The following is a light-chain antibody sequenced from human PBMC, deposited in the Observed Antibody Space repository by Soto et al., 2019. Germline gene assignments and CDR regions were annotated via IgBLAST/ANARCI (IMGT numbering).Light chain of an antibody. Sequence: EIVMTQSPLSLPVTPGEPASISCRSSQSLLHSNGYNYLDWYLQKPGQSPQLLIYLGSSRASGVPDRFSGSGSSTDFTLKISRVEAEDVGVYYCMQALQTPLTFGGGTKVEIK. CDR2: LGS. CDR1: QSLLHSNGYNY. CDR3: MQALQTPLT. V-gene: IGKV2-28*01. J-gene: IGKJ4*01.